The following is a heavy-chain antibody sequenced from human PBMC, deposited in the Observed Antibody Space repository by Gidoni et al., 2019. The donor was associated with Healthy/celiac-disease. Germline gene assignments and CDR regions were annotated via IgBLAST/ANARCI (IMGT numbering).Heavy chain of an antibody. Sequence: EVQLLESGGGLVQPGGSLRLSCAASGFTFSSYAMRWVRQAPGKGLEWVSAISGSGGSTYYADSVKGRFTISRDNSKNTLYLQMNSLRAEDTAVYYCALKLEYSSSWDYFDYWGQGTLVTVSS. D-gene: IGHD6-6*01. CDR1: GFTFSSYA. J-gene: IGHJ4*02. CDR2: ISGSGGST. CDR3: ALKLEYSSSWDYFDY. V-gene: IGHV3-23*01.